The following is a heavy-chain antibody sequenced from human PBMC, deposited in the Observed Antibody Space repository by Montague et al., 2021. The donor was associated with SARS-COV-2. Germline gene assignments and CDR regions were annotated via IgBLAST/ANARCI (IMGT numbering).Heavy chain of an antibody. CDR2: IYNSGST. D-gene: IGHD6-13*01. Sequence: SETLSLTCIVSGGSISRYSWTWIRQPPGKGLEWIGYIYNSGSTNYNPSLTSRVTIPVDTSKNQFSLKLSSVAAADTAVYYCARVGRGSSWYEVAFDIWGQGTMVTVSS. J-gene: IGHJ3*02. V-gene: IGHV4-59*01. CDR1: GGSISRYS. CDR3: ARVGRGSSWYEVAFDI.